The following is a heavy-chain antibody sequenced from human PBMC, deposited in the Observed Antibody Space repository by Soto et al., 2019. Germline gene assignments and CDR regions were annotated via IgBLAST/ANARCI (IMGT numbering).Heavy chain of an antibody. V-gene: IGHV4-34*01. D-gene: IGHD6-13*01. Sequence: SETLSLTCAASGGSFSSYYWTWLRQPPEKGLEWIGEITHRGSTNYNPSLKSRVTMSVDTSKNQFSLKVTSVTAADTAVYFCAGGTQELAREQQPFDSWGQGALVTVSS. CDR2: ITHRGST. CDR3: AGGTQELAREQQPFDS. J-gene: IGHJ5*01. CDR1: GGSFSSYY.